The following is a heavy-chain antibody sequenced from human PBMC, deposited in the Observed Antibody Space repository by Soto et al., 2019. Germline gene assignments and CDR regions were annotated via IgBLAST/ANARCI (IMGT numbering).Heavy chain of an antibody. D-gene: IGHD6-13*01. J-gene: IGHJ6*02. Sequence: QVQLVQSGAEVKKPGSSVKVSCKASGGTFSSYAISWVRQAPGQGLEWMGGIIPIFGTANYAQKFQGRVTITADESTSTAYMELSSLRSEDTAVYYCAGSIAAAGTGGQSYYYYHGMDVWGQGTTVTVSS. V-gene: IGHV1-69*01. CDR2: IIPIFGTA. CDR1: GGTFSSYA. CDR3: AGSIAAAGTGGQSYYYYHGMDV.